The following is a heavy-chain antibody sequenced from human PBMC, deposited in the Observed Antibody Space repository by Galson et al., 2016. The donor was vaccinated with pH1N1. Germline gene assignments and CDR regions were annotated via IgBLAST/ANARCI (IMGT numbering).Heavy chain of an antibody. V-gene: IGHV3-48*03. CDR1: GFTFSSYE. D-gene: IGHD3-3*01. Sequence: SLRLSCAASGFTFSSYEMNWVRQAPGKGLEWVSYISSSGSTIYYADSVKGRFTISRDNAKNSLDLQMNSLRAEDTDVYYCARNSIFGVVIKMYGMDVWGQGTTVTVSS. CDR3: ARNSIFGVVIKMYGMDV. CDR2: ISSSGSTI. J-gene: IGHJ6*02.